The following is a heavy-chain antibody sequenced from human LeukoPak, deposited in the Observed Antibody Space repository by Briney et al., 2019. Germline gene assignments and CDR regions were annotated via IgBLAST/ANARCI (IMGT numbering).Heavy chain of an antibody. Sequence: GGSLRLSCAASGFTLSSYWMHWVRQAPGKGLLWVSRINSDGSSTSYADSVKGRFTISRDNAKNTLYLQMNSLRAEDTAVYFCVLGAYWNDDKNAFHIRGPGTMVTVSS. J-gene: IGHJ3*02. CDR2: INSDGSST. CDR3: VLGAYWNDDKNAFHI. CDR1: GFTLSSYW. V-gene: IGHV3-74*01. D-gene: IGHD1-1*01.